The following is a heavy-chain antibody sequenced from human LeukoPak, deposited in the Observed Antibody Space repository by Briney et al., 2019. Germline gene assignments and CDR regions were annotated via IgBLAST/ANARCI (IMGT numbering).Heavy chain of an antibody. V-gene: IGHV4-61*01. Sequence: PSETLSLTCTVSGGSVSSGTYYWSWIRQPPGKGLEWIGYTSYTGNTNYNPSLKSRVTISVDTSKNQFSLKLSSVTAADTAVYYCARWDSSSWYPSYNWFDPWGQGTLVTVSS. CDR1: GGSVSSGTYY. CDR3: ARWDSSSWYPSYNWFDP. J-gene: IGHJ5*02. CDR2: TSYTGNT. D-gene: IGHD6-13*01.